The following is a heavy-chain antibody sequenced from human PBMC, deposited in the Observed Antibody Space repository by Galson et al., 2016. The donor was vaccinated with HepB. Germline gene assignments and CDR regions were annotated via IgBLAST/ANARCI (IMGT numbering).Heavy chain of an antibody. Sequence: SLRLSCAASGFIFSRYVMHWVRQAPGQGLEWVASISRGSSYIYYADSLKGRFTISRDDASDSLYLQISSLTVEETAIYYCARAGLQLVPAGFVLWGPGTLVTVSS. J-gene: IGHJ3*01. CDR2: ISRGSSYI. V-gene: IGHV3-21*01. CDR1: GFIFSRYV. D-gene: IGHD2-2*01. CDR3: ARAGLQLVPAGFVL.